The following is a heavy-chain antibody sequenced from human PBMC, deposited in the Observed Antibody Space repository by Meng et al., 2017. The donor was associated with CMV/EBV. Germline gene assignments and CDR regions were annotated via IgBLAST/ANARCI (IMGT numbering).Heavy chain of an antibody. V-gene: IGHV3-30-3*01. Sequence: GGSLKISCAASGFTFSSYAMHWVRQAPGKGLEWVAVISYDGSNKYYADSVKGRFTISRDNSKNTLYLQMNSLRAEDTAVYYCARAIHGAQVVPAKLTVYYYGMDVWGQGTTVTVSS. J-gene: IGHJ6*02. CDR1: GFTFSSYA. CDR2: ISYDGSNK. D-gene: IGHD2-2*01. CDR3: ARAIHGAQVVPAKLTVYYYGMDV.